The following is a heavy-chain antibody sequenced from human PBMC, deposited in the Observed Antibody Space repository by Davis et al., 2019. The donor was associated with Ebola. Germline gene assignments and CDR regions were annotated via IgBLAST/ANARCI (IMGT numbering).Heavy chain of an antibody. Sequence: SETLSLTCTVSGGSISSSSYYWGWIRQPPGKGLEWIGSISYSGSTYYNPSLKSRMTISVDPSENQFSLEVRSVTATDTAVYYCARSRPNYYYYYYYMDVWGKGTTVTVSS. CDR3: ARSRPNYYYYYYYMDV. V-gene: IGHV4-39*07. D-gene: IGHD2-8*01. J-gene: IGHJ6*03. CDR2: ISYSGST. CDR1: GGSISSSSYY.